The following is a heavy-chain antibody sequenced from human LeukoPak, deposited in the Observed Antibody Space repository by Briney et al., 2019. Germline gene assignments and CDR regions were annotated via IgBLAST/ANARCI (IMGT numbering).Heavy chain of an antibody. CDR3: ARRRAVAGPLGY. CDR1: GGSFSGYY. Sequence: PSETLSLTCAVYGGSFSGYYWSWIRQPPGKGLEWIGEINHSGSTNYNPSLKSRVTISVDTSKNQFSLKLSSVTAADTAVYYCARRRAVAGPLGYWGQGTLVTVSS. J-gene: IGHJ4*02. CDR2: INHSGST. V-gene: IGHV4-34*01. D-gene: IGHD6-19*01.